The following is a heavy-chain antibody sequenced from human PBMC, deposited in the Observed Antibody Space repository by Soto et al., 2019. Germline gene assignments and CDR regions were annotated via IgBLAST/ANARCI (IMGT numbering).Heavy chain of an antibody. D-gene: IGHD2-15*01. CDR2: ISHDGRKT. CDR1: GFPFGDFG. CDR3: ATDPRGGGFGNFDY. J-gene: IGHJ4*02. Sequence: GGALRLSCAASGFPFGDFGMHWLRQAPGKGLEWVAVISHDGRKTYLADSVKGRLTISRENSKSTVYMQMNSLRVEDTAVYYCATDPRGGGFGNFDYWGQGTPVTVSS. V-gene: IGHV3-30*03.